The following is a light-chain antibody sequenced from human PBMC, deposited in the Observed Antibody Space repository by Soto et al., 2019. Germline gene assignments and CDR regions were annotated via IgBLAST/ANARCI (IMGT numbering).Light chain of an antibody. V-gene: IGKV3-11*01. CDR2: DAS. Sequence: EIVLTQAPATLALSPGERATLSCRAQQRVSNYLAWYQQKPGQAPRLLIYDASKRATGIPARFSGSGSGTDFTLTISSLEPEDFAVYYCQQRSNWPQGFGQGTRLEIK. CDR3: QQRSNWPQG. J-gene: IGKJ5*01. CDR1: QRVSNY.